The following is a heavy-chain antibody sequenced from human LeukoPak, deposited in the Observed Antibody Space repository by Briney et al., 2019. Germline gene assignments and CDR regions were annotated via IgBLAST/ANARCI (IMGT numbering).Heavy chain of an antibody. Sequence: SETLSLTCTVSSDSISSSNYYWGWIRQPPGKGLEWIGSIYSSGSTYYNPSLKSRVTISVDTSKNQFSLKLSSVTAADTAVYYCARGLGGSYQNDYWGQGTLVTVSS. CDR2: IYSSGST. CDR3: ARGLGGSYQNDY. D-gene: IGHD1-26*01. J-gene: IGHJ4*02. V-gene: IGHV4-39*02. CDR1: SDSISSSNYY.